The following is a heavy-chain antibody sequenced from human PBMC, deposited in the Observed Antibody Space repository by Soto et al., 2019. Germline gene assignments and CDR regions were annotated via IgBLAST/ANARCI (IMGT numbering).Heavy chain of an antibody. CDR1: GGTFSSYA. J-gene: IGHJ6*02. D-gene: IGHD3-3*01. CDR3: ASLKVGFGVVITTGPYYYYYGMEV. V-gene: IGHV1-69*13. Sequence: SVKVSCKASGGTFSSYAISWVRQAPGQGLEWMGGIIPIFGTANYAQKFQGRVTITADESTSTAYMELSSLRSEDTAVYYCASLKVGFGVVITTGPYYYYYGMEVWGQGTTVTVSS. CDR2: IIPIFGTA.